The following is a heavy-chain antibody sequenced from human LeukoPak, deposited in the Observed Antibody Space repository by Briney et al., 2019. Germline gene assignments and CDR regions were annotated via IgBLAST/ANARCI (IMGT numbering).Heavy chain of an antibody. D-gene: IGHD6-13*01. CDR1: GYTFTHDW. V-gene: IGHV5-51*01. Sequence: GESLKISCKSSGYTFTHDWIGWVRQMPGKGLEWMGLIYPGYSDGKYSPSFQGQVTLSVDTSISTAYLQLSGLRASDTAIYYCVGFAFTSSLDHWGQGTLVTVSS. CDR2: IYPGYSDG. J-gene: IGHJ5*02. CDR3: VGFAFTSSLDH.